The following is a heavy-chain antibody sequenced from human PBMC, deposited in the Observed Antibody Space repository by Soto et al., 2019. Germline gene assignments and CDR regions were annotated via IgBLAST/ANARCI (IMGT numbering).Heavy chain of an antibody. Sequence: QVQLQQWGAGLLKPSETLSLTCAVYGGSFSGYYWSWIRQPPGKGLEWIGEINHSGSTNYNPSLKSRVTISLDTSKNQFSLKLSSVTAADTAVYYCAKTMAMVRGVKGWFDPWGQGTLVTVSS. V-gene: IGHV4-34*01. D-gene: IGHD3-10*01. CDR3: AKTMAMVRGVKGWFDP. CDR1: GGSFSGYY. J-gene: IGHJ5*02. CDR2: INHSGST.